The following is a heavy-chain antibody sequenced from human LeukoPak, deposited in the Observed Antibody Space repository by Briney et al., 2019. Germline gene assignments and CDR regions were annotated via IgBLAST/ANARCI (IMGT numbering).Heavy chain of an antibody. J-gene: IGHJ4*02. D-gene: IGHD6-13*01. CDR3: ASITGYSSSWFQGY. Sequence: GASVKVSCKASGYTFTSYGISWVRQAPGQGLEWMGRIIPILGIANYAQKFQGRVTITADKSTSTAYMELSSLRSEDTAVYYCASITGYSSSWFQGYWGQGTLVTVSS. V-gene: IGHV1-69*04. CDR1: GYTFTSYG. CDR2: IIPILGIA.